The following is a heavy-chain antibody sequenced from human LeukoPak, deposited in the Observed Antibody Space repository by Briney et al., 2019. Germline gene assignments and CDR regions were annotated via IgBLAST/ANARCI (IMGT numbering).Heavy chain of an antibody. CDR3: ARGWVVPVFDY. V-gene: IGHV4-39*01. CDR1: APSISSISNY. D-gene: IGHD2-2*01. Sequence: PQTLSPTSTVSAPSISSISNYWGWLRQPAGKGLEWIGSIYYSGSTYYNPSLKSRVTISVDTSKNQFSLKLSSVTAADTAVYYCARGWVVPVFDYWGQGTLVTVSS. CDR2: IYYSGST. J-gene: IGHJ4*02.